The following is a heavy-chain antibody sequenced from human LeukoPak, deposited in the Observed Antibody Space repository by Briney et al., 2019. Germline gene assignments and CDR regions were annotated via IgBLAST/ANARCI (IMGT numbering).Heavy chain of an antibody. J-gene: IGHJ4*02. D-gene: IGHD5-18*01. CDR1: GFTFSSYW. CDR2: IKQDGSDK. Sequence: GGSLRLSRAASGFTFSSYWMSWVRQAPGKGLEWVANIKQDGSDKYYVDSVKGRLTISRDNAKNSLYLQMNSLRAEDTAVYYCARGGYTYGVRPFWDQGTLVTVSS. CDR3: ARGGYTYGVRPF. V-gene: IGHV3-7*01.